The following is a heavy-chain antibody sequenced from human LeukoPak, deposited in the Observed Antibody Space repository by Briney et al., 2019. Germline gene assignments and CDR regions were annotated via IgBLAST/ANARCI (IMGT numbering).Heavy chain of an antibody. CDR1: GFTFSSYA. CDR2: MSGNGGST. CDR3: ARSLIRSTGWYDY. V-gene: IGHV3-23*01. Sequence: PGGSLRLSCAASGFTFSSYALNWVRQAPGTGLEWVSVMSGNGGSTYYADSVQGRFAISRDNSKNTLYLQMNSLRAEDAAVYYCARSLIRSTGWYDYWGQGTLVTVSS. J-gene: IGHJ4*02. D-gene: IGHD6-19*01.